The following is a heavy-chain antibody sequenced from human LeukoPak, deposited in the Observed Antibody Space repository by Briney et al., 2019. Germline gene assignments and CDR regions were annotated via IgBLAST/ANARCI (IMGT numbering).Heavy chain of an antibody. J-gene: IGHJ4*02. CDR2: IYYSGST. CDR1: GGSISNGDHY. Sequence: SETLSLTCTVSGGSISNGDHYWSWVRQHPGKGLEWIGHIYYSGSTYYNPSLKSRVTISVDTSKNQFSLKLSSVTAADTAVYYCARVATRGRATDYWGQGTLVTVSS. CDR3: ARVATRGRATDY. V-gene: IGHV4-61*08. D-gene: IGHD5-12*01.